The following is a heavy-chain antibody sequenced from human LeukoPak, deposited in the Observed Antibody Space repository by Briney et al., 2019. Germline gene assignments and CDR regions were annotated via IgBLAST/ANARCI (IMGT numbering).Heavy chain of an antibody. Sequence: VASVKVSCKASGYTFTSYGISWVRQAPGQGLEWMGWISAYNGNTNYAQKLQGRVTMTTDTSTSTAYMELSRLRSDDTTVYYCARLNYYDSSAPGDYWGQGTLVTVSS. D-gene: IGHD3-22*01. V-gene: IGHV1-18*01. CDR1: GYTFTSYG. CDR2: ISAYNGNT. CDR3: ARLNYYDSSAPGDY. J-gene: IGHJ4*02.